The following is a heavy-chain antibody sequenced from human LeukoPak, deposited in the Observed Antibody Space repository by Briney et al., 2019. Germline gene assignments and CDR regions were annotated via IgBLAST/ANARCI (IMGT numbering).Heavy chain of an antibody. J-gene: IGHJ4*02. CDR2: ISYDGSNK. D-gene: IGHD3-22*01. V-gene: IGHV3-30*18. CDR1: GFTFSSYG. CDR3: AKEGAYYDSSGLAIGYFDY. Sequence: GGSLRLSCAASGFTFSSYGMHWVRQAPGKGLEWVAVISYDGSNKYYADSVKGRFTISRDNSKNTLYLQMNSLRAEDTAVYYCAKEGAYYDSSGLAIGYFDYWGQGTLVTVSS.